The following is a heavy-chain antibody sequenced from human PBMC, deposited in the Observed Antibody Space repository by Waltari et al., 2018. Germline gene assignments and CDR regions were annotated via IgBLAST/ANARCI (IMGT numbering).Heavy chain of an antibody. Sequence: QVQLQESGPGLVKPSETLSLPCTVSGGSISSYYWSWIRPPAGRGREWIGRIYTSGSTNYNPSLKSRVTMSVDTSKNQFSLKLSSVTAADTAVYYCARELWFGELLVFPGYYMDVWGKGTTVTVSS. CDR3: ARELWFGELLVFPGYYMDV. CDR2: IYTSGST. D-gene: IGHD3-10*01. J-gene: IGHJ6*03. CDR1: GGSISSYY. V-gene: IGHV4-4*07.